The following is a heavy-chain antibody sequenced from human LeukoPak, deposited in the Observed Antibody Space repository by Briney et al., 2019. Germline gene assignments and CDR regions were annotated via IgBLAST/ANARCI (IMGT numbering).Heavy chain of an antibody. Sequence: GGSLRLSCAASGFTVSSNYMSWVRQAPGKGLEWVSVIYSGGSTYYADSVKGRFTISRDNSKNTLYLQMNSLRAEDTAVYYCVRATAVAFDYWGQGTLVTVSS. CDR2: IYSGGST. CDR3: VRATAVAFDY. CDR1: GFTVSSNY. D-gene: IGHD4-23*01. V-gene: IGHV3-66*01. J-gene: IGHJ4*02.